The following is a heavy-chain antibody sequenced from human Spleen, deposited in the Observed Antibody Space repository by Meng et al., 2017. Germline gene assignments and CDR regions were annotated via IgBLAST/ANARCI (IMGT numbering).Heavy chain of an antibody. V-gene: IGHV3-53*05. CDR3: AKDKGGYDYAGDY. J-gene: IGHJ4*02. Sequence: GESLKISCAASGFTVSHNYMSWVRQAPGKGLEWVSVIYSGGNTYYADSVKGRFTISRDNSKNTVFLQINSLRADDTAVYYCAKDKGGYDYAGDYWGQGTLVTVSS. D-gene: IGHD5-12*01. CDR1: GFTVSHNY. CDR2: IYSGGNT.